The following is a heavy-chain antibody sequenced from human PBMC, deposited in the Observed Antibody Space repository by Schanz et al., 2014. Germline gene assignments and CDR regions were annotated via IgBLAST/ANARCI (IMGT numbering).Heavy chain of an antibody. CDR1: GFTFSSYG. CDR3: VPMSIAAH. CDR2: ISHDGSKK. J-gene: IGHJ4*02. Sequence: GQLVESGGGVVQPGRSRRLSCEASGFTFSSYGMHWVRQAPGKGLEWVAVISHDGSKKYYADSVKGRFTISRDNSRNTLYLQMNSLRAEDTAVYYCVPMSIAAHWGQGTLVTVSS. V-gene: IGHV3-30*03. D-gene: IGHD6-6*01.